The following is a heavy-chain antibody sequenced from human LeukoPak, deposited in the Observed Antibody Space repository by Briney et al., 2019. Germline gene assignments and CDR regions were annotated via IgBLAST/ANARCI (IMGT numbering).Heavy chain of an antibody. CDR3: ARRITYMDV. V-gene: IGHV4-4*08. Sequence: SETLSLTCTVSGGSISTYHWSWIRQPPGKGLEWIGYIYTSGSTSYNPSLNNRVTISVDTSKNQFSLKLTSVTAADTAVYYCARRITYMDVWGNGTTVTVSS. J-gene: IGHJ6*03. CDR2: IYTSGST. D-gene: IGHD3-10*01. CDR1: GGSISTYH.